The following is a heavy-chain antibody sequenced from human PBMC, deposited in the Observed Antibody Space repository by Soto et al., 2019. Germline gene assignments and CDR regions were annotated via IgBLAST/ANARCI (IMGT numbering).Heavy chain of an antibody. D-gene: IGHD6-13*01. J-gene: IGHJ6*02. V-gene: IGHV3-13*01. CDR3: ARGTAPLVPAYYYYGMDV. CDR1: GFTFSSYD. Sequence: GGSLRLSCAASGFTFSSYDMHWVRQATGKGLEWVSAIGTAGDTYYPGSVKGRFTISRENAKNSLYLQMNSLRAEDTAVYYCARGTAPLVPAYYYYGMDVWGQGTTVTVSS. CDR2: IGTAGDT.